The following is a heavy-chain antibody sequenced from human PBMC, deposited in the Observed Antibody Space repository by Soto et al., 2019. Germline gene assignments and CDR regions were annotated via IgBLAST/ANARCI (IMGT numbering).Heavy chain of an antibody. CDR1: GYSFTSYW. V-gene: IGHV5-51*01. CDR3: ARLEGVYSGYDSGIDY. D-gene: IGHD5-12*01. J-gene: IGHJ4*02. Sequence: PGESLKISCKGSGYSFTSYWIGWVRQMPGKGLEWMGIIYPGDSDTRYSPSFQGQVTISAGKSISTAYLQWSSLKASDTAMYYCARLEGVYSGYDSGIDYWGQGTLVTVSS. CDR2: IYPGDSDT.